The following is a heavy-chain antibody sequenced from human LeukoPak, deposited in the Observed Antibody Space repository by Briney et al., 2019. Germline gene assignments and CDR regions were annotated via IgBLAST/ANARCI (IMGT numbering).Heavy chain of an antibody. V-gene: IGHV3-48*04. D-gene: IGHD3-3*01. Sequence: PGGSLRLSCAASGFTFSSYSMNWVRQAPGKGLEWVSYISSSGSTIYYADSVKGRFTISRDNAKNSLYLQMNSLRAEDTAVYYCARDRRITIFGVASTGAFDIWGQGTMVTVSS. J-gene: IGHJ3*02. CDR3: ARDRRITIFGVASTGAFDI. CDR1: GFTFSSYS. CDR2: ISSSGSTI.